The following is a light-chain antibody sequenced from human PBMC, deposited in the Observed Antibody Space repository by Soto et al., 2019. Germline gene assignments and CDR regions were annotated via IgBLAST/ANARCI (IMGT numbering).Light chain of an antibody. J-gene: IGKJ4*01. CDR2: AAS. V-gene: IGKV4-1*01. Sequence: DIGMTQSPDSLAVSLGERATINCTSSLTLLYSSNNKNYLAWYQQKPGKAPNLLIYAASTLQSGVPSRFSGSGSGTDFTLTISSLQPEDFATYFCQHGYCTPLTFGGGTKVDIK. CDR3: QHGYCTPLT. CDR1: LTLLYSSNNKNY.